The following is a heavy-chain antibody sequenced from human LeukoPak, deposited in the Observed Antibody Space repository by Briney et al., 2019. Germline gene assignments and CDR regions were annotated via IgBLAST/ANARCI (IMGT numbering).Heavy chain of an antibody. CDR2: IYHNGTH. CDR1: VGSISSGNW. V-gene: IGHV4-4*02. J-gene: IGHJ6*02. Sequence: PSETLSLTCAVSVGSISSGNWWTWVRQSPGKGLEWIGEIYHNGTHNYNPSLKSRVTISADTFKNHFFLKLTSVTAADTAVYYCATAPILRGEGGEHYKYGMDVWGQGTTVIVSS. CDR3: ATAPILRGEGGEHYKYGMDV. D-gene: IGHD2-2*02.